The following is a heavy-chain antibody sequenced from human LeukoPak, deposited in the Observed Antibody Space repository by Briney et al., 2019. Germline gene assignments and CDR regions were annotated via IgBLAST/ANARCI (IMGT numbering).Heavy chain of an antibody. D-gene: IGHD3-10*01. CDR1: GGSISNSSHY. CDR3: ARLNTMLRGVMRFDY. Sequence: SETLSLTCTVSGGSISNSSHYWGWIRQPPGKGLEWIGTIYYTGSMYYNPSLKSRVTMPVDTSKKQFSLKLSSVTAADTAVYSYARLNTMLRGVMRFDYWGQGTLVTVSS. V-gene: IGHV4-39*01. J-gene: IGHJ4*02. CDR2: IYYTGSM.